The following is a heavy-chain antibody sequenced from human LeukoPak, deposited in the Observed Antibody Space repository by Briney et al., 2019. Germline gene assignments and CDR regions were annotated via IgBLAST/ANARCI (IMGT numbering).Heavy chain of an antibody. CDR3: AGDGSSWFSEYYGMDV. CDR1: GYTFTSYG. Sequence: GASVKVSCKASGYTFTSYGISWVRQAPGQGLEWMGWISAYNGHTNYAQKLQGRVTMTTDTSTSTAYMELRSLRSDDTAVYYCAGDGSSWFSEYYGMDVWGQGTTVTVSS. CDR2: ISAYNGHT. J-gene: IGHJ6*02. D-gene: IGHD6-13*01. V-gene: IGHV1-18*01.